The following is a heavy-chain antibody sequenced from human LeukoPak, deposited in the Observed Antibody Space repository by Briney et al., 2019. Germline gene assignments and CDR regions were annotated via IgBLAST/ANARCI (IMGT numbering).Heavy chain of an antibody. CDR2: ISSSSSYI. CDR3: ARVRGSHVDY. D-gene: IGHD1-26*01. V-gene: IGHV3-21*01. CDR1: GFTFSSYS. Sequence: PGGSLRLSCAASGFTFSSYSMNWVRQAPGKGLEWVSSISSSSSYIYYADSVKGRFTISRDNTKNSLYLQMNSLRAEDTAVYYCARVRGSHVDYWGQGTLVTVSS. J-gene: IGHJ4*02.